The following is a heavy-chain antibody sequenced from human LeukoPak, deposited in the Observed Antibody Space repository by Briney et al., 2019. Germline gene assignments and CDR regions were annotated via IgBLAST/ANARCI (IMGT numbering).Heavy chain of an antibody. CDR3: ARDRLSYGYFDY. Sequence: GGSLRLSCVASGVTFSSYVMYCVRQAPDKGLEWVEVIWYNGRHTYYAASVKGRFTISRDNSKNTLYLQMNSLRAEDTAVYYCARDRLSYGYFDYWGQGTLVTVSS. V-gene: IGHV3-33*01. CDR1: GVTFSSYV. J-gene: IGHJ4*02. D-gene: IGHD5-18*01. CDR2: IWYNGRHT.